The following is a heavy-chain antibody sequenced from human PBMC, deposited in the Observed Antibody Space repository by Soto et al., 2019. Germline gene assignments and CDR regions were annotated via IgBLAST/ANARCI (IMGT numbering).Heavy chain of an antibody. Sequence: QVQLVESGGGVVQPGTSLRLSCAASGFTFSRHAMHWVRQAPGKGLEWVSVISYSGTTKYYADSVKGRFTISRDNSKNTLYVQMSRLRAEDTAVYYCARDRGDIVVVVAATLPGDVGGQGTTVTVSS. CDR2: ISYSGTTK. CDR3: ARDRGDIVVVVAATLPGDV. V-gene: IGHV3-30-3*01. CDR1: GFTFSRHA. D-gene: IGHD2-15*01. J-gene: IGHJ6*02.